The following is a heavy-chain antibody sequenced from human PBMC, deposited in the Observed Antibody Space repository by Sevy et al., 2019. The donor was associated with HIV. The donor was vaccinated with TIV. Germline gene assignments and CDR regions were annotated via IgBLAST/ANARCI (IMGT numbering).Heavy chain of an antibody. CDR3: AGEVGGFNWRPYYFDS. CDR2: IKQDESEK. D-gene: IGHD3-16*01. Sequence: GGSLRLSCAASGFRFTDYWMSWVRQTPGKGLEWVATIKQDESEKYYVDSVKGRFVISRDNGKTSVSLQMNGLRVEDTALYYCAGEVGGFNWRPYYFDSWGQGTLVTVSS. CDR1: GFRFTDYW. V-gene: IGHV3-7*01. J-gene: IGHJ4*02.